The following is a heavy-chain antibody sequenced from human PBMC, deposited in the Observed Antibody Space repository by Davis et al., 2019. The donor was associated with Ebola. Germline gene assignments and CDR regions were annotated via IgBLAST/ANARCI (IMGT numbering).Heavy chain of an antibody. CDR1: GFTFSNAW. D-gene: IGHD3-16*01. J-gene: IGHJ6*02. CDR3: AKEGHRIHLGYYYYYGMDV. CDR2: IKSKTDGGTT. Sequence: GESLKISCAASGFTFSNAWMNWVRQAPGKGLEWVGRIKSKTDGGTTDYAAPVKGRFTISRDNAKNSLYLQMNSLRAEDTALYYCAKEGHRIHLGYYYYYGMDVWGQGTTVTVSS. V-gene: IGHV3-15*07.